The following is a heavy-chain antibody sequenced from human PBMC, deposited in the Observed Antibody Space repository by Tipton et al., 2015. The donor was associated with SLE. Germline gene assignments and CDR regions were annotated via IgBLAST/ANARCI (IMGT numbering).Heavy chain of an antibody. V-gene: IGHV3-30*02. CDR3: ARICGGDCYSSY. CDR2: IRYDGSNK. CDR1: GFTFSSYG. J-gene: IGHJ4*02. Sequence: SLRLSCAASGFTFSSYGMHWVRQAPGKGLEWVAFIRYDGSNKYYADSVKGRFTISRDNSKNTLYLQMNSLRAEDTAVYYCARICGGDCYSSYWGQGTLVTVSS. D-gene: IGHD2-21*01.